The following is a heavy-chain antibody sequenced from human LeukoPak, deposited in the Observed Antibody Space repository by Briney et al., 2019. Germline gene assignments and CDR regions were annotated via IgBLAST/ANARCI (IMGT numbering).Heavy chain of an antibody. CDR2: ISGSGGST. V-gene: IGHV3-23*01. CDR3: AKDLNYYDSSGKGGGAFDI. CDR1: GFTFSSYA. Sequence: GGSLRLSCAASGFTFSSYAMSWVRQAPGKGLEWVSAISGSGGSTYYADSVEGRFTISRDNSKNTLYLQMNSLRAEDTAVYYCAKDLNYYDSSGKGGGAFDIWGQGTMVTVSS. J-gene: IGHJ3*02. D-gene: IGHD3-22*01.